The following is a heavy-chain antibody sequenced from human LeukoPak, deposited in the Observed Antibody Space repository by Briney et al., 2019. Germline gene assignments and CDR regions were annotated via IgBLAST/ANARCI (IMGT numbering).Heavy chain of an antibody. D-gene: IGHD7-27*01. Sequence: ASVKVSFKASGYTFTSYNINWVRQATGQGLEWMGWMNPNSGNTGYAQKFQGRVTITRDTSISTAYMELSSLRSEDTAVYYCARRTGDPTYFDYWGQGTLVTVSS. CDR1: GYTFTSYN. CDR3: ARRTGDPTYFDY. J-gene: IGHJ4*02. CDR2: MNPNSGNT. V-gene: IGHV1-8*03.